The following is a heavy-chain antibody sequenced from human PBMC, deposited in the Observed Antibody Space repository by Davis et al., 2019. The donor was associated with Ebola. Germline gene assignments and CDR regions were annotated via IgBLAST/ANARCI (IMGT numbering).Heavy chain of an antibody. Sequence: ASVKVSCKASGYAFTTYGITWVRQAPGQGLEWMGWISTYNGNTNYAQKVQGRVTMTRDTSTSTAYMELRSLRPDDTAVYYCASGPTNYYDNNGYYYAWGSGVFEVWGQGTMVTVSS. CDR2: ISTYNGNT. CDR3: ASGPTNYYDNNGYYYAWGSGVFEV. D-gene: IGHD3-22*01. CDR1: GYAFTTYG. V-gene: IGHV1-18*01. J-gene: IGHJ3*01.